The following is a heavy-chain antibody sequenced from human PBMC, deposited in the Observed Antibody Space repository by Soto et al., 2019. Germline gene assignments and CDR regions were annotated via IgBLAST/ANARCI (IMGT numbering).Heavy chain of an antibody. Sequence: ASVKVSCKASGYTFTSYGISWGRQSPGQGLEWMGWISAYNGNTNYAQKLQGRVTMTTDTSTSTAYMELRSLRSDDTAVYYCAREHDYGDQNWFDPWGQGTLVTVSS. J-gene: IGHJ5*02. V-gene: IGHV1-18*01. D-gene: IGHD4-17*01. CDR2: ISAYNGNT. CDR1: GYTFTSYG. CDR3: AREHDYGDQNWFDP.